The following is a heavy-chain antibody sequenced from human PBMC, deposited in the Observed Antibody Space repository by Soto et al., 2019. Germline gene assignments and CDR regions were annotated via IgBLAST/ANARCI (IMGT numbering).Heavy chain of an antibody. CDR2: IYYSGST. CDR3: ARDGLVSPFDY. V-gene: IGHV4-31*03. Sequence: LSLTCTVSGGSISSGGYYWSWIRQHPGKGLEWIGYIYYSGSTYYNPSLKSRVTISVDTSKNQFSLKLSSVTAADTAVYYCARDGLVSPFDYWGQGTLVTISS. D-gene: IGHD6-19*01. J-gene: IGHJ4*02. CDR1: GGSISSGGYY.